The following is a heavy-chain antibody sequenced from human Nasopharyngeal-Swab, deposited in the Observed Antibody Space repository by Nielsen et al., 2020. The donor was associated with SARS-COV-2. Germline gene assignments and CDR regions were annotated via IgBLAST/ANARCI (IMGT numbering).Heavy chain of an antibody. CDR1: GFTFSDYY. V-gene: IGHV3-11*01. CDR2: IRTSGRST. CDR3: ARDSDGVLLWFGEPFDY. Sequence: LKISCAASGFTFSDYYMAWIRQAPGKGLEWVSYIRTSGRSTDSADSVKGRFTISRDNANNLLFLQMNSLRGDDTAVYYCARDSDGVLLWFGEPFDYWGQGTLVTVSS. D-gene: IGHD3-10*01. J-gene: IGHJ4*02.